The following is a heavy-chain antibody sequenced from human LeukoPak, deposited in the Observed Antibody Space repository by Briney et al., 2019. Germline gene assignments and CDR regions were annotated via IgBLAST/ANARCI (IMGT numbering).Heavy chain of an antibody. V-gene: IGHV3-53*01. CDR1: GFTVSYNC. D-gene: IGHD5-18*01. CDR2: VYSGGST. CDR3: ASGGSYGLLDY. Sequence: GGSLRLSCAASGFTVSYNCMNWVRQAPGAGHEWVSVVYSGGSTYYADSVKGRFTISRDNSKNTVYLQMNSLRAEDTAVYFCASGGSYGLLDYWGQGTLVTVSS. J-gene: IGHJ4*02.